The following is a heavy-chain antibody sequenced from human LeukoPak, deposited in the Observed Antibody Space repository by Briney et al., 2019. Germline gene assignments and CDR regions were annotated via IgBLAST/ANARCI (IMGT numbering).Heavy chain of an antibody. CDR1: GYTFTSYD. J-gene: IGHJ4*02. CDR2: MNPNSGNT. D-gene: IGHD3-22*01. Sequence: VASVKVSCKASGYTFTSYDINWVRQATGQGLEWMEWMNPNSGNTGYAQMFQGRVTITRNTSISTAYMELSSLRSEDTAVYYCARGTNYDSSGYYYSGYYFDYWGQGTLVTVSS. CDR3: ARGTNYDSSGYYYSGYYFDY. V-gene: IGHV1-8*03.